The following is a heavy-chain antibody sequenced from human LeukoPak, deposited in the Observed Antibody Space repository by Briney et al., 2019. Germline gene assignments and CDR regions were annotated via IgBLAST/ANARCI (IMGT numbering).Heavy chain of an antibody. Sequence: SGTLSLTCTVSGGSISSYYWSWIRQPPGKGLEWIGYIYYSGSTNYNPSLKSRVTISVDTSKNQFSLKLSSVTAADTAVYYCAREDYGGNSLGPRQIDYWGQGTLVTVSS. CDR1: GGSISSYY. CDR2: IYYSGST. V-gene: IGHV4-59*01. D-gene: IGHD4-23*01. CDR3: AREDYGGNSLGPRQIDY. J-gene: IGHJ4*02.